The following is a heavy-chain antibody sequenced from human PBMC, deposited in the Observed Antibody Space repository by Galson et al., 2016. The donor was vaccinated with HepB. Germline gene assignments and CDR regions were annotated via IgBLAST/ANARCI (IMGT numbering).Heavy chain of an antibody. V-gene: IGHV1-18*01. J-gene: IGHJ4*02. CDR3: TRAIGWLGAFDS. CDR1: GYTFTSYG. Sequence: SVKVSCKASGYTFTSYGISWVRQAPGQGLEWMGWISAYNGNTNYAQKLQGRVTMTTDTSTSTAYMELRSLRSEDTGVYYCTRAIGWLGAFDSWGQGTQVTVSS. CDR2: ISAYNGNT. D-gene: IGHD6-19*01.